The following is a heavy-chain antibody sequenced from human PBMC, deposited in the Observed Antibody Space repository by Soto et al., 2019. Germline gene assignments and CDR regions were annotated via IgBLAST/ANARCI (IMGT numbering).Heavy chain of an antibody. V-gene: IGHV4-4*07. D-gene: IGHD6-19*01. CDR2: TYITGDT. CDR1: GDSISSYY. CDR3: AREYTKIVDGPTPFYFDH. J-gene: IGHJ4*02. Sequence: QVQLQESGPGLVKPSETLSLTCSVSGDSISSYYWSWIRQSAGKGLEWIGRTYITGDTNYNPSLKSRVTMSVDTSKNHLSLRLSSVTAADTAVYYCAREYTKIVDGPTPFYFDHWGQGTPVTVSS.